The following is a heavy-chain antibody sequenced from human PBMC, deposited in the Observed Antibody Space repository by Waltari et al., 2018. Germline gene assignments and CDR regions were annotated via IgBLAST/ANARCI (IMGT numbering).Heavy chain of an antibody. D-gene: IGHD2-2*01. Sequence: EVQLVESGGGLVQPGGSLRLSCAASGFTFSSYWMSWVRQAPGKGLEWVANIKQDGSETYYVDSVKGRFTISRDNAKNSLYLQMNSLRAEDTAVYYCARASNWVVPAASDYWGQGTLVTVSS. J-gene: IGHJ4*02. CDR3: ARASNWVVPAASDY. V-gene: IGHV3-7*01. CDR1: GFTFSSYW. CDR2: IKQDGSET.